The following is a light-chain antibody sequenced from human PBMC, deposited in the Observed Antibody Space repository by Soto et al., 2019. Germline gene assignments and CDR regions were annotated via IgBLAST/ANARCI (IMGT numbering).Light chain of an antibody. CDR3: AAWDDSLNGYV. J-gene: IGLJ1*01. V-gene: IGLV1-44*01. Sequence: QPVLTQPPSASGTPGQRVTISCSGSSSNIAPNTVNWYQHLPGAAPQLLIFANDRRPSGVPDRFSGSRSGTSASLAISGLQSEDEADYYCAAWDDSLNGYVFGTGTKLTV. CDR2: AND. CDR1: SSNIAPNT.